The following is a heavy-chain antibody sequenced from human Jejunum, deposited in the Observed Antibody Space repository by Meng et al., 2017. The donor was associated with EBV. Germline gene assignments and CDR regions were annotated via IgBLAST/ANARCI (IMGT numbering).Heavy chain of an antibody. CDR1: GYTFTSYD. J-gene: IGHJ4*02. V-gene: IGHV1-8*02. Sequence: HGHLVQARAEVKKPGASVKVSCKASGYTFTSYDINWVRQATGQGPEWMGWMSPNSGNTGYAQKFQGRVTMTRDTSISTAYMELSSLRSEDTAVYYCARGVAAGFDYWGQGTLVTVSS. CDR3: ARGVAAGFDY. CDR2: MSPNSGNT. D-gene: IGHD6-13*01.